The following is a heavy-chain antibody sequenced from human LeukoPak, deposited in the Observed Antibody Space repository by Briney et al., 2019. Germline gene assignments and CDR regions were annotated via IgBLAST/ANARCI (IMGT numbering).Heavy chain of an antibody. CDR3: ARRIAVAGPFDY. Sequence: PGGSLRLSCAASGFTLSSYEMNWVRQAPGKGLEWVSYISSSGSTIYYADSVKGRFTISRDNAKNSLYLQMNSLRAEDTAVYYCARRIAVAGPFDYWGQGTLVTVSS. J-gene: IGHJ4*02. V-gene: IGHV3-48*03. CDR2: ISSSGSTI. CDR1: GFTLSSYE. D-gene: IGHD6-19*01.